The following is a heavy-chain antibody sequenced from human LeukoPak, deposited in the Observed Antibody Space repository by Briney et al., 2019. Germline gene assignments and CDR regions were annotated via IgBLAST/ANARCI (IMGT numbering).Heavy chain of an antibody. CDR1: GGSSSGYY. D-gene: IGHD2-2*02. Sequence: SETLSLTCAVYGGSSSGYYWSWIRQPPGKGLEWIGEINHSGSTNYNPSLKSRVTISVDTSKNQFSLKLSSVTAADTAVYYCARARIVVVPAAIPRAYQYYYGMDVWGQGTTVTVSS. J-gene: IGHJ6*02. CDR2: INHSGST. V-gene: IGHV4-34*01. CDR3: ARARIVVVPAAIPRAYQYYYGMDV.